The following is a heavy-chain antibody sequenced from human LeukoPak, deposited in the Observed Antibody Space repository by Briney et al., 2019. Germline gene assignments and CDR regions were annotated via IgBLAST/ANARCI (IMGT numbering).Heavy chain of an antibody. CDR1: GGSISSSSYY. CDR2: IYYSGST. CDR3: ARLSRFGEDY. J-gene: IGHJ4*02. D-gene: IGHD3-10*01. Sequence: SETLSLTCTVSGGSISSSSYYWGWIRQPPGKGLEWIGSIYYSGSTYYNPSLKSRVTISVDTSKNQFSLKLSSVTAADTAVYYCARLSRFGEDYWGQGTLVTVSS. V-gene: IGHV4-39*01.